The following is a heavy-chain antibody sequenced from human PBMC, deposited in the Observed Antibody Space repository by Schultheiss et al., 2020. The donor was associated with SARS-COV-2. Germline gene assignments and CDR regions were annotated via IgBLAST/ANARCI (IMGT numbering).Heavy chain of an antibody. V-gene: IGHV3-23*01. CDR2: ISGSGGST. CDR1: GFTFSSYW. J-gene: IGHJ4*02. Sequence: GGSLRLSCAASGFTFSSYWMSWVRQAPGKGLEWVSAISGSGGSTYYADSVKGRFTISRDNSKNTLYLQMNSLRAEDTAVYYCARGRITTRTPKDYFDYWGQGTLVTVSS. D-gene: IGHD1-1*01. CDR3: ARGRITTRTPKDYFDY.